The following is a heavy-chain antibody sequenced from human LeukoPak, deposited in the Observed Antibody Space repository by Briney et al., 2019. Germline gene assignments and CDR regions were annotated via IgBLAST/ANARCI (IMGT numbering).Heavy chain of an antibody. V-gene: IGHV1-3*01. CDR3: ARSEQWLVRGAFDI. Sequence: GASVKVSCKASGYAFTSYSMHWVRQAPGQRLECMGWNNAGNGNTKYSQNFQGRVTITRDTSASTAYMELSSLRSEDTAVYYCARSEQWLVRGAFDIWGQGTMVTVSS. CDR2: NNAGNGNT. J-gene: IGHJ3*02. CDR1: GYAFTSYS. D-gene: IGHD6-19*01.